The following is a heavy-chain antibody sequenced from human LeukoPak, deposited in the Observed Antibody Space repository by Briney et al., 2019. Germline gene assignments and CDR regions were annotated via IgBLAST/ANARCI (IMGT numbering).Heavy chain of an antibody. CDR1: GFTFSSYA. J-gene: IGHJ4*02. CDR2: ISSSRSTI. V-gene: IGHV3-48*01. D-gene: IGHD2-15*01. Sequence: PGRSLRLSCAASGFTFSSYAMHWVRQAPGKGLEWISYISSSRSTIYYADSVKGRFTISRDNAKNSLYLQMNSLRVEDTAVYYCARDLNGGPHRLLIPYYFDYWGQGTLVTVSS. CDR3: ARDLNGGPHRLLIPYYFDY.